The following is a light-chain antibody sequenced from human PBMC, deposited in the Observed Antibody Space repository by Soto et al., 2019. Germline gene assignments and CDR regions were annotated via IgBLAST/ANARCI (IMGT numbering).Light chain of an antibody. CDR1: SSDVGGYNY. V-gene: IGLV2-14*01. J-gene: IGLJ1*01. Sequence: QSALTQPASVSGSPGRSITISCTGTSSDVGGYNYVSWYQQHPGKAPKLMIYEVSNRPSGVSNRFSGSKSGNTASLTISGLQAEDEADYYCSSYTSSSTRGYFYVFGTGTKVTVL. CDR3: SSYTSSSTRGYFYV. CDR2: EVS.